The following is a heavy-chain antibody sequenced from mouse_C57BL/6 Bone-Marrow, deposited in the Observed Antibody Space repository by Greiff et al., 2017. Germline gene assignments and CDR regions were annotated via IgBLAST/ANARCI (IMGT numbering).Heavy chain of an antibody. J-gene: IGHJ4*01. CDR3: ARRVVAPYYYAMDY. CDR1: GFTFSDYY. CDR2: ISNGGGST. V-gene: IGHV5-12*01. D-gene: IGHD1-1*01. Sequence: DVKLVESGGGLVQPGGSLKLSCAASGFTFSDYYMYWVRQTPEKRLEWVAYISNGGGSTYYPDTVKGRFTISRDNAKNTLYLQMSRLKSEDTAMYYCARRVVAPYYYAMDYWGQGTSVTVSS.